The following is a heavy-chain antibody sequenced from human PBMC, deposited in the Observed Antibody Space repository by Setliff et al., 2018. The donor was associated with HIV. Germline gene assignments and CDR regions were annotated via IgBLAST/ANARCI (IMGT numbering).Heavy chain of an antibody. CDR1: GYTFTSYG. CDR2: ISAYNGNT. D-gene: IGHD2-15*01. J-gene: IGHJ6*03. V-gene: IGHV1-18*01. CDR3: ARDETVVAATLLSGDMDV. Sequence: GASVKVSCKASGYTFTSYGISWVRQAPGQGLEWMGWISAYNGNTNYAQKLQGRATMTTDTSTSTAYMELRSLGSDDTAVYYCARDETVVAATLLSGDMDVWGKGTTVTVSS.